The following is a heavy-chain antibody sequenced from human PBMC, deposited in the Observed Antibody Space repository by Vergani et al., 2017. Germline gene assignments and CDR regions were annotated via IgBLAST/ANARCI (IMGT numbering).Heavy chain of an antibody. CDR3: ARVIVGCSRTNCFADH. J-gene: IGHJ4*02. V-gene: IGHV1-18*01. Sequence: QVQLVQSGAEVKKPGASVKVSCKASGYMFITYGFSWVRQAPGQGLEWMGWISTYNGNTDYAQKFQDRVTMTTDTSTSTAYMELRSLRADDTAIYYCARVIVGCSRTNCFADHWGQGTLVTVSS. D-gene: IGHD2-2*01. CDR1: GYMFITYG. CDR2: ISTYNGNT.